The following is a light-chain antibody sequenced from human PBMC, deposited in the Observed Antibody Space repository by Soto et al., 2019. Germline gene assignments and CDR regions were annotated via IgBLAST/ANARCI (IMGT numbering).Light chain of an antibody. V-gene: IGKV3-11*01. CDR3: QQRSYPIT. J-gene: IGKJ5*01. CDR2: DAS. Sequence: EIMLTQSPATLSLSPGERATLSCRASQSVSSYLALYQQKPGQAPRLLIYDASHRATGIPVRFSGSGSESDFTLTISSLEPEDFAVYYCQQRSYPITFGQGTRLEIK. CDR1: QSVSSY.